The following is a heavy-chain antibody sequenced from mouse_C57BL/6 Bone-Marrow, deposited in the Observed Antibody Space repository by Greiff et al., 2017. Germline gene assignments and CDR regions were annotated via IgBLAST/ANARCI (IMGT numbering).Heavy chain of an antibody. CDR3: ASPSLTPFDY. J-gene: IGHJ2*01. CDR1: GYTFTSYW. V-gene: IGHV1-64*01. Sequence: QVQLQQSGAELVKPGASVKLSCKASGYTFTSYWMHWVKQRPGQGLEWIGMIHPNSGSTNYNEKFKSKATLTVDKSSSTAYMQLSSLTSEDSAVYYCASPSLTPFDYWGQGTTLTVSS. CDR2: IHPNSGST. D-gene: IGHD4-1*01.